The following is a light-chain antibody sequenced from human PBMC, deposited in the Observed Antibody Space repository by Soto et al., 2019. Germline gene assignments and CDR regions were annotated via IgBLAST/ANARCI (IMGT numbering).Light chain of an antibody. V-gene: IGKV3-11*01. CDR3: QQRSISPLT. CDR2: DAS. Sequence: VGTQSQAALSLNPGERVTLPCRASQSVSSYLAWYQQKPGQAPRLLIYDASNRATGIPARFSGSGSGTDFTLPISSLEPEDFAVYYCQQRSISPLTFGGGTKVAIK. CDR1: QSVSSY. J-gene: IGKJ4*01.